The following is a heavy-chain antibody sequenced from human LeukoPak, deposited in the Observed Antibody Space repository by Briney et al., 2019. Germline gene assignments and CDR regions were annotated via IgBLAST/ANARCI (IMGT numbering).Heavy chain of an antibody. CDR1: GGSFSGYY. J-gene: IGHJ2*01. CDR3: ARGGRANTPGGSRRARDWYFDL. Sequence: SETLSLTCAVYGGSFSGYYWSWIRQPPGKGLEWSGEINHSGSTNYNPSLKSRVTISVDTSKNQFSLKLSSVTGADTAVYYCARGGRANTPGGSRRARDWYFDLWGRGTLVTVSS. CDR2: INHSGST. D-gene: IGHD3-16*01. V-gene: IGHV4-34*01.